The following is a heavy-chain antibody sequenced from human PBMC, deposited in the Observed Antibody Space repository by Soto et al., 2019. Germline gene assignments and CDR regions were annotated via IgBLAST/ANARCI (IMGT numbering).Heavy chain of an antibody. CDR2: INPNSGGT. Sequence: GASVKVSCKASGCTFSSYAISWVRQAPGQGLEWMGWINPNSGGTNYAQKFQGRVTMTRDTSISTAYMELSRLRSDDTAVYYCAKDYYDSSGYDNWFDPWGQGTLVTVPQ. D-gene: IGHD3-22*01. J-gene: IGHJ5*02. CDR3: AKDYYDSSGYDNWFDP. CDR1: GCTFSSYA. V-gene: IGHV1-2*02.